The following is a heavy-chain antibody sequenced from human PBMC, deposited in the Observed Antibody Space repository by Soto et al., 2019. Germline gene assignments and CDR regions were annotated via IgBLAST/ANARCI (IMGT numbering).Heavy chain of an antibody. Sequence: SETLSLTCTVSGGSISSYYWSWIRQPPGKGLEWIGYIYYSGSTNYNPSLKSRVTISVDTSKNQFSLKLSSVTAADTAVYYCARLMDNNWFDPWGQGTLVTVSS. CDR3: ARLMDNNWFDP. CDR2: IYYSGST. D-gene: IGHD2-2*03. J-gene: IGHJ5*02. CDR1: GGSISSYY. V-gene: IGHV4-59*01.